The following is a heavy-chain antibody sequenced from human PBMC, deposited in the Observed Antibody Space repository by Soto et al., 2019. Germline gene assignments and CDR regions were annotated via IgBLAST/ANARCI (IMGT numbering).Heavy chain of an antibody. CDR3: SWCCITCPENSYY. J-gene: IGHJ1*01. V-gene: IGHV1-3*01. CDR1: GYTFTLYA. CDR2: INAGIGDT. D-gene: IGHD2-8*02. Sequence: ASVKVSCKASGYTFTLYAIHWVRQAPGQRPEWMGWINAGIGDTKYSQRFQGRVTITGDTSVSTVYMELGSLSSEDSAVYYCSWCCITCPENSYYCGQDNLLPVSS.